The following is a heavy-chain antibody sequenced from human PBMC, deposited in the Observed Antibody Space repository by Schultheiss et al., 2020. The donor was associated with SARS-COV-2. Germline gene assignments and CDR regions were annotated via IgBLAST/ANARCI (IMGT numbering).Heavy chain of an antibody. V-gene: IGHV3-74*01. D-gene: IGHD3-16*01. CDR3: TRAPSGGANDY. J-gene: IGHJ4*02. CDR1: GFTFSYYW. CDR2: INGDGRST. Sequence: GGSLRLSCAASGFTFSYYWMHWVRQAPGKGLVWVSRINGDGRSTSYADSVKGRFTISRDNAKNSLYLQMNSLRDEDTAVYYCTRAPSGGANDYWGQGTLVTVSS.